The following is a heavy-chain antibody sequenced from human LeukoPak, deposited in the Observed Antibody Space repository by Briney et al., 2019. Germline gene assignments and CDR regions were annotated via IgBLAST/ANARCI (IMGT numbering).Heavy chain of an antibody. CDR1: GYTFTGYY. CDR2: INPNSGGT. J-gene: IGHJ6*02. D-gene: IGHD3-9*01. CDR3: ARGGRDILTGYYTDFYYGMDV. Sequence: GASVKVSCKASGYTFTGYYMHWVRQAPGQGLEWMGRINPNSGGTNYAQKFQDRVTMTRDTSISTAYMGLSRLRSDDTAVYYCARGGRDILTGYYTDFYYGMDVWGQGTTVTVSS. V-gene: IGHV1-2*06.